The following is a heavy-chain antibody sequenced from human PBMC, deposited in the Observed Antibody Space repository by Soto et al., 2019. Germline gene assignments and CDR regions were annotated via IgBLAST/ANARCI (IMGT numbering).Heavy chain of an antibody. CDR3: ARQEQQLVLSWFDP. D-gene: IGHD6-13*01. Sequence: SETLSLTCAVYGGSFSGYYWSWIRQPPGKGLEWIGEINHSGSTNYNPSLKSRVTISVDTSKNQFSLKLSSVTAADTAVYYCARQEQQLVLSWFDPWGQGTLVTVSS. CDR1: GGSFSGYY. V-gene: IGHV4-34*01. CDR2: INHSGST. J-gene: IGHJ5*02.